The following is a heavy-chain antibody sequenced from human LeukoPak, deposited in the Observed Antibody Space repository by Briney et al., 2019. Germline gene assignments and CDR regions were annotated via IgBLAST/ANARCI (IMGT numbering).Heavy chain of an antibody. CDR2: IIPILGIA. V-gene: IGHV1-69*04. D-gene: IGHD1-26*01. Sequence: SVKVSCKASGGTFSSYAISWVRQAPGQGLEWMGRIIPILGIANYAQKFQGRVTITADKSTSTAYMVLSSLRSEDTAVYYCARSALLQTVDNWFDPWGQGTLVTVSS. CDR3: ARSALLQTVDNWFDP. CDR1: GGTFSSYA. J-gene: IGHJ5*02.